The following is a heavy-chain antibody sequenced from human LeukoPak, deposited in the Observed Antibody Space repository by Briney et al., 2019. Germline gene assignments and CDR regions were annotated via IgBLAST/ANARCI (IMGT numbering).Heavy chain of an antibody. V-gene: IGHV4-59*08. CDR2: IYYSGST. Sequence: SETLSLTCTVSGGSINSYYWGWIRQPPGKGVEWIGYIYYSGSTNYNPSLKSRVTISVDTSKNQFSLKLSSVTAADTAVYYCARSSCSSTSCRDAYDIWGQGTMVTVSS. D-gene: IGHD2-2*01. CDR3: ARSSCSSTSCRDAYDI. J-gene: IGHJ3*02. CDR1: GGSINSYY.